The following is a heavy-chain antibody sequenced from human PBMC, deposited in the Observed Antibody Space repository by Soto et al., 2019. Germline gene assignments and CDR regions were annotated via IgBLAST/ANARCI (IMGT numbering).Heavy chain of an antibody. J-gene: IGHJ3*02. CDR2: TYYRSKWYN. V-gene: IGHV6-1*01. Sequence: SQTLSLTCAISEDSVSSNSAAWNWIRQSPSRGLEWLGRTYYRSKWYNDYAVSVKSRITINPDTSKNQFSLQLNSVTPEDTAVYYCARTSYDYIWGSYRQDAFDIWGQGTMVTVSS. CDR1: EDSVSSNSAA. CDR3: ARTSYDYIWGSYRQDAFDI. D-gene: IGHD3-16*02.